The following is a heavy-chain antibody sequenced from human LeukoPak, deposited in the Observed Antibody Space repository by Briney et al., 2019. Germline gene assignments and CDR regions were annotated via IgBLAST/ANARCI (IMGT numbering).Heavy chain of an antibody. D-gene: IGHD6-6*01. CDR1: GFTFSSYA. Sequence: GGSLRLSCAASGFTFSSYAMHWVRQAPGKGLEWVAVISYDGSNKYYADSVKGRFTISRDNSENTLYLQMNSLRAEDTAVYYCARGRQAALRIRALVDYWGQGTLVTVSS. CDR2: ISYDGSNK. J-gene: IGHJ4*02. CDR3: ARGRQAALRIRALVDY. V-gene: IGHV3-30-3*01.